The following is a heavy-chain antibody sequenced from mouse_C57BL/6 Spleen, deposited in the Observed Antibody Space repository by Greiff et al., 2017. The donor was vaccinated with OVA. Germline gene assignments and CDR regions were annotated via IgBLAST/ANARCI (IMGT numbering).Heavy chain of an antibody. Sequence: QVQLQQSDAELVKPGASVKISCKVSGYTFTDHTIHWMKQRPEQGLEWIGYIYPRDGSTKYNEKFKGKPTLTADKSSSTAYMQLNSLTSEDSAVYFCARRAYYYGSSYGYFDVWGTGTTVTVSS. CDR3: ARRAYYYGSSYGYFDV. J-gene: IGHJ1*03. D-gene: IGHD1-1*01. V-gene: IGHV1-78*01. CDR2: IYPRDGST. CDR1: GYTFTDHT.